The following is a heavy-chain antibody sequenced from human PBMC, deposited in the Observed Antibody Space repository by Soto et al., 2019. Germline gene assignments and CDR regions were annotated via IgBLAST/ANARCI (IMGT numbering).Heavy chain of an antibody. CDR1: GFTFSGSG. CDR2: IRTKTNNYAT. J-gene: IGHJ4*02. V-gene: IGHV3-73*02. D-gene: IGHD6-19*01. CDR3: TAMAGIDY. Sequence: EVQLVESGRGLVQPGGSLKLSCAASGFTFSGSGIHWVRQASGKGLEWVGRIRTKTNNYATAYAASVKGRFTISRDDSKNMAYLQMNSLKTEDTAVYYCTAMAGIDYWGQGTLVTVSS.